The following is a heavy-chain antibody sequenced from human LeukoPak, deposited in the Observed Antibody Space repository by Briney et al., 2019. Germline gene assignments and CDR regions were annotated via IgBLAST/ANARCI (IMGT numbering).Heavy chain of an antibody. Sequence: GGSLRLSCAASGFSFADYGMHWVRQAPGKGLEWVAVIPYNGETKYYADSVRGRFTFSRDNSKNTLYLQMDSLRVDDTAVYYCAKRAAFGSGNDYNQPWYLDYWGQGTLVTVSS. CDR1: GFSFADYG. CDR2: IPYNGETK. CDR3: AKRAAFGSGNDYNQPWYLDY. D-gene: IGHD3-10*01. J-gene: IGHJ4*02. V-gene: IGHV3-30*18.